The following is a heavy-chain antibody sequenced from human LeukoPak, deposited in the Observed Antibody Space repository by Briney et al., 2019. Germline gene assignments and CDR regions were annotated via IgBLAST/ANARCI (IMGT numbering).Heavy chain of an antibody. J-gene: IGHJ4*02. CDR1: GFTFSSYA. D-gene: IGHD2-2*01. Sequence: PGGSLRLSCAASGFTFSSYAMNWVRQAPGKWLEWVSVISVSGSSTSYADSVKGRFTISRDNPKNTLYLQMNSLRAEDTALYYCAKDGEYCTSTSCYPDYFDYWGQGTLVTVSS. CDR2: ISVSGSST. CDR3: AKDGEYCTSTSCYPDYFDY. V-gene: IGHV3-23*01.